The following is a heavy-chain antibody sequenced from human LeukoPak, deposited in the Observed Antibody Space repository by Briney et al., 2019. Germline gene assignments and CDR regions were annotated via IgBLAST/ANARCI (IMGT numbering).Heavy chain of an antibody. J-gene: IGHJ4*02. D-gene: IGHD3-22*01. Sequence: GGSLRLSCAASGFTFSIYAMSWVRQAPGKGLQWVSSITSRGESTWYVDSVKGRFTITRDNSENTLYLQMHSLRTEDTAVYYCARDRPNYYGSDGHYYRRDGDYWGRGTLVSVSS. CDR3: ARDRPNYYGSDGHYYRRDGDY. V-gene: IGHV3-23*01. CDR1: GFTFSIYA. CDR2: ITSRGEST.